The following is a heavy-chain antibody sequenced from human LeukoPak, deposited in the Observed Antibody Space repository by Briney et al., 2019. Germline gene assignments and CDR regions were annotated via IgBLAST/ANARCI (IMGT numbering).Heavy chain of an antibody. CDR3: ARSRDRDPCCSGGSCYLRPYYFDY. Sequence: GASVKVSCKASGGTFSSYAISWVRQAPGQGLEWMGRIIPIFGTANYAQKFQGRVTITTDESTSTAYMELSSLRSEDTAVYYCARSRDRDPCCSGGSCYLRPYYFDYWGQGTLVTVSS. V-gene: IGHV1-69*05. CDR1: GGTFSSYA. J-gene: IGHJ4*02. D-gene: IGHD2-15*01. CDR2: IIPIFGTA.